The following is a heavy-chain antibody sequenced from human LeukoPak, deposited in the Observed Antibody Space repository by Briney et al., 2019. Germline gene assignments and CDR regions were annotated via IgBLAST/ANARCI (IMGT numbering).Heavy chain of an antibody. Sequence: GGSLRLSCTASGFTFSNYWMHWVRQVPGKGLVWDSRINTGGSSTTYADSVKGRFTISRDNAKNTLYLQMNSLRVEDTAVYYCARSNQADDYWGQGTLVTVSS. CDR1: GFTFSNYW. V-gene: IGHV3-74*01. J-gene: IGHJ4*02. D-gene: IGHD4-11*01. CDR2: INTGGSST. CDR3: ARSNQADDY.